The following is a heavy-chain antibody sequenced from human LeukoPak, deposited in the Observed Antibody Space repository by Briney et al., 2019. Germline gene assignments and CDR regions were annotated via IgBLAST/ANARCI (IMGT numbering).Heavy chain of an antibody. J-gene: IGHJ5*02. CDR2: INHSGST. CDR3: ARGSKLRYFDWLPQKGWFDP. D-gene: IGHD3-9*01. Sequence: SETLSLTCAVYGGSFSGYYWSWIRQPPGKGPEWIGEINHSGSTNYNPSLKSRVTISVDTSKNQFSLKLSSVTAADTAVYYCARGSKLRYFDWLPQKGWFDPWGQGTLVTVSS. CDR1: GGSFSGYY. V-gene: IGHV4-34*01.